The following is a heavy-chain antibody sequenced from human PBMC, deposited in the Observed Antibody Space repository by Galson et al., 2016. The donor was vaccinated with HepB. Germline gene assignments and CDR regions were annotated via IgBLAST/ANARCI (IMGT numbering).Heavy chain of an antibody. J-gene: IGHJ6*02. D-gene: IGHD5-18*01. CDR1: GGSFSGYF. V-gene: IGHV4-34*01. CDR2: INHSGSI. Sequence: SETLSLTCAVYGGSFSGYFWTWIRQPPGKGLEWIGEINHSGSIKYNPSLKSRVTISVDTSKNQFSLKLSSVTAADTAVYYCARGHRYTTMAQYYIYDYGMDVGGQGTTVTVSS. CDR3: ARGHRYTTMAQYYIYDYGMDV.